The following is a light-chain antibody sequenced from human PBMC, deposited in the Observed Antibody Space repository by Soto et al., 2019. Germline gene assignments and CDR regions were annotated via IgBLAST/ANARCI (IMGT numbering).Light chain of an antibody. CDR3: QQYGNSPRT. J-gene: IGKJ1*01. CDR1: QSVSSSY. Sequence: EIVLTQSPGTLSLSPGERATLSCRASQSVSSSYLAWYQQKAGQAPRLVIYGASIRATGIPDRFRGSGSGTDFTLTISRLEPEDSAVYYCQQYGNSPRTFGQGTKVEIK. V-gene: IGKV3-20*01. CDR2: GAS.